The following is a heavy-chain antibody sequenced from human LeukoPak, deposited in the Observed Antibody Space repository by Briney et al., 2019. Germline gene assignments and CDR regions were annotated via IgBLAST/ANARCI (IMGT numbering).Heavy chain of an antibody. J-gene: IGHJ4*02. D-gene: IGHD1-1*01. CDR2: ISGSSSTI. Sequence: GGSLRHSCAASGFTFSTYSMNWVRQAPGKGLEWVSYISGSSSTIYYADSVKGRVTISRDNAKKSLNLQMNSLRDEDTAVYYCARGYVGTVFDYWGQGTLVTVSS. CDR3: ARGYVGTVFDY. V-gene: IGHV3-48*02. CDR1: GFTFSTYS.